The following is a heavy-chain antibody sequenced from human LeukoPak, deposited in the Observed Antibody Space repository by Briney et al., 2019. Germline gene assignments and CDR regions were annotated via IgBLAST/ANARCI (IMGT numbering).Heavy chain of an antibody. V-gene: IGHV3-7*01. CDR1: GFTFSTYA. CDR3: ARHYYGSGRIVD. J-gene: IGHJ4*02. Sequence: GGSLRLSCATSGFTFSTYAFSWVRQAPGKGLEWVANINRDGSEEYYVGSVKGRFTISRDNAKNSLFLQMNSLSGEDTAVYYCARHYYGSGRIVDWGQGTLVTVSS. D-gene: IGHD3-10*01. CDR2: INRDGSEE.